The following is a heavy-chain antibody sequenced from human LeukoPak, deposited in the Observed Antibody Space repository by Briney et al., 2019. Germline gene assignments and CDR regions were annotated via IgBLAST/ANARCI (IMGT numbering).Heavy chain of an antibody. CDR3: AKGLKGCSGSSCYYFFDF. D-gene: IGHD2-15*01. V-gene: IGHV3-23*01. CDR2: ITGSGGDA. J-gene: IGHJ4*02. Sequence: PGGSLRLSCAASGFTFSNYAMNWVRQAPGKGLAWVSSITGSGGDAYYADSVKGRFTISRDNSKNTLDLQMNSLRAEDTAVYYCAKGLKGCSGSSCYYFFDFWGQGALITVSS. CDR1: GFTFSNYA.